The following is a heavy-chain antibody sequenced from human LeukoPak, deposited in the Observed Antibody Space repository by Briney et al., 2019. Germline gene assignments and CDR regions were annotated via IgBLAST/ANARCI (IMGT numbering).Heavy chain of an antibody. V-gene: IGHV4-39*01. CDR3: ARRYYYDSSGYYYHFDY. J-gene: IGHJ4*02. CDR2: IYYSATT. D-gene: IGHD3-22*01. CDR1: GDSISSSSFY. Sequence: SETLSLTCIVSGDSISSSSFYWGWIRQPPGKELEWIGNIYYSATTHYNPSLKSRVTMSIDRTKNQFSLELSSVTAADTAVYYCARRYYYDSSGYYYHFDYWGQGTLVTVSS.